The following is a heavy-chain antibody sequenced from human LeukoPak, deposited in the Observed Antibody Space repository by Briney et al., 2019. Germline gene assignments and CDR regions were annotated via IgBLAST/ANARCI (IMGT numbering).Heavy chain of an antibody. CDR2: ISGSGGST. V-gene: IGHV3-23*01. CDR3: AKHDDYGDYKFGGALDY. Sequence: PGGSLRLSCAASGFTFSSYAMSWVRQAPGKGLEWVSAISGSGGSTYYADSVKGRFTISRDNSKNTLYLQMNSLRAEDTAVYYCAKHDDYGDYKFGGALDYWGQGTLVTVSS. CDR1: GFTFSSYA. D-gene: IGHD4-17*01. J-gene: IGHJ4*02.